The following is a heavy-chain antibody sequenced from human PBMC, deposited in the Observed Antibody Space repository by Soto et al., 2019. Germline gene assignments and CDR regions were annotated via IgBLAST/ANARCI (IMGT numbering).Heavy chain of an antibody. Sequence: GGSLRLSFAASGFTFSSYWMSWVRQAPGKGLEWVANIKQDGSEKYYVDSVKGRFTISRDNAKNSLYLQMNSLRAEDTAVYYCARDFSWENDYSDYFDYWGQGTLVTVSS. CDR2: IKQDGSEK. D-gene: IGHD4-4*01. V-gene: IGHV3-7*01. CDR3: ARDFSWENDYSDYFDY. J-gene: IGHJ4*02. CDR1: GFTFSSYW.